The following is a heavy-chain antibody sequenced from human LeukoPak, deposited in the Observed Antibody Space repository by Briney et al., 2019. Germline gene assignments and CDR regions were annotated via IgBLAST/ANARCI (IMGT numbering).Heavy chain of an antibody. J-gene: IGHJ4*02. V-gene: IGHV1-2*02. CDR1: GYTFSDYY. Sequence: ASVKVSCKSSGYTFSDYYIDWVRQTPEQGLEWMAWISPHNGGTHYAQKFQGRVTMTLDTPTSTVYLELNSLTSDDTAVYYCARDHPGPEFIDYWGQGTLVTVSS. CDR2: ISPHNGGT. CDR3: ARDHPGPEFIDY.